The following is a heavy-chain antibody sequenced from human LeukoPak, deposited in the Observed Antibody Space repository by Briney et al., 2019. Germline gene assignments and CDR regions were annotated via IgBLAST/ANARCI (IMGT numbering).Heavy chain of an antibody. D-gene: IGHD5-12*01. J-gene: IGHJ4*02. Sequence: PGGSLRLSCAASGFTFSTFDMNWVRQAPGKGLEWVSAISPRDTNTFYADSVKGRFTISRDNSKNTLYLQMNSLRAEDTAVYYCTKSGGYSFSDYWGQGTLVTVSS. CDR3: TKSGGYSFSDY. CDR1: GFTFSTFD. V-gene: IGHV3-23*01. CDR2: ISPRDTNT.